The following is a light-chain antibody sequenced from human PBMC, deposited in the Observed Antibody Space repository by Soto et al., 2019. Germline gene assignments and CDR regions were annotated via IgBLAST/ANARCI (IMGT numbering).Light chain of an antibody. CDR2: DAS. V-gene: IGKV1-5*01. Sequence: DIQMTQSPSTLYASVGDRVTITCRASQSISSWLAWYQQKPGKAPKLLIYDASSLESGVPSRFSGSGSGTEFTLNISCLQSDDVATYYCQQYYSFPWTFGQGTKVEIK. CDR1: QSISSW. J-gene: IGKJ1*01. CDR3: QQYYSFPWT.